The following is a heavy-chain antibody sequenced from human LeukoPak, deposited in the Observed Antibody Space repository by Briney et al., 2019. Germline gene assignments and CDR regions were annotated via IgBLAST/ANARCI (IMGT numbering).Heavy chain of an antibody. J-gene: IGHJ4*01. V-gene: IGHV3-48*01. CDR3: AALVASTLAGVYYFDY. CDR2: IGGSTNTI. D-gene: IGHD1-26*01. CDR1: GFTFSSYS. Sequence: GGSLRLSCAASGFTFSSYSMKWVRQAPGKGLEWISYIGGSTNTIYYADSVKGRFTISRDNAKNSLYLQMNSLRAADTVVYYCAALVASTLAGVYYFDYWGHGTLVTVSS.